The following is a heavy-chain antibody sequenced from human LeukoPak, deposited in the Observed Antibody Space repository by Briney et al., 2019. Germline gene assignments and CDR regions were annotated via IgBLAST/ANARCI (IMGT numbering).Heavy chain of an antibody. CDR2: IDPTDSYT. J-gene: IGHJ4*02. CDR1: GYSFTSYW. D-gene: IGHD6-19*01. V-gene: IGHV5-10-1*01. Sequence: GESLRISCKASGYSFTSYWITWVRQMPGKGLEWMGRIDPTDSYTNYSPSFQGHVTMSADKSITTAYLQWSSLKASDTAMYYCARHRTSGWTDFDYSGQGALVTVSS. CDR3: ARHRTSGWTDFDY.